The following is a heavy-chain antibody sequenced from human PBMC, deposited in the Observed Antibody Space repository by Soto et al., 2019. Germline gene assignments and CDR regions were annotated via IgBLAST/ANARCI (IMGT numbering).Heavy chain of an antibody. CDR3: ARDGIAAAGNEYFQH. V-gene: IGHV1-69*08. J-gene: IGHJ1*01. D-gene: IGHD6-13*01. CDR1: GGTFSSYT. CDR2: IIPILGIA. Sequence: QVQLVQSGAEVKKPGSSVKVSCKASGGTFSSYTISWVRQAPGQGLEWMGRIIPILGIANYAQKFQGRVTITADKSTGTAYMELSSLRSEDTAVYYCARDGIAAAGNEYFQHWGQGTLVTVSS.